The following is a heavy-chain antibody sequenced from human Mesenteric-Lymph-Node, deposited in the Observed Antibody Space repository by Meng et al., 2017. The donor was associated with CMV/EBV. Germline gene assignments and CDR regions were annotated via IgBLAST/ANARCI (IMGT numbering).Heavy chain of an antibody. CDR3: AKVRPRGYGTYFDY. D-gene: IGHD5-18*01. J-gene: IGHJ4*02. CDR1: GFTVSSNY. Sequence: GGSLRLSCAASGFTVSSNYMSWVRQAPGKGLEWVSVIYSGGSTYYADSVKGRFTISRDNSKNTLYLQMNSLRAEDTAVYYCAKVRPRGYGTYFDYWGQGTLVTVSS. CDR2: IYSGGST. V-gene: IGHV3-53*01.